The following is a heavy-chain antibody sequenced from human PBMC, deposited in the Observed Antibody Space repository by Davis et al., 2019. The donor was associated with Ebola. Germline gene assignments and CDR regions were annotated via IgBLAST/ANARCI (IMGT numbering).Heavy chain of an antibody. CDR3: ARGGYYDSSGYSHAAFDI. J-gene: IGHJ3*02. D-gene: IGHD3-22*01. CDR2: ISSGSYYI. CDR1: GFTFSVYD. V-gene: IGHV3-21*01. Sequence: GESLKISYAASGFTFSVYDMNWVRQAPGKGLEWVSSISSGSYYIYYADSLKGRFTISRDNAKNSLYLQMTSLRAEDTAVYHCARGGYYDSSGYSHAAFDIWGQGTMVTVSS.